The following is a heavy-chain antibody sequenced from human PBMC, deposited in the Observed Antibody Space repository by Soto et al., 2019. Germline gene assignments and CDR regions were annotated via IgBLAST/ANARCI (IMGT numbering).Heavy chain of an antibody. J-gene: IGHJ6*02. CDR1: GGTFSSYA. Sequence: QVQLVQSGAEVKKPGSSVKVSCKASGGTFSSYAISWVRQAPGQGLEWMGGIIPIFGTANNAQKFQGRVTITXXEXTXTAYMELRSVRSEDRAVYYCAGGTGTSSPDQCGMDVWGQGTTVTVSS. V-gene: IGHV1-69*05. CDR2: IIPIFGTA. CDR3: AGGTGTSSPDQCGMDV. D-gene: IGHD1-7*01.